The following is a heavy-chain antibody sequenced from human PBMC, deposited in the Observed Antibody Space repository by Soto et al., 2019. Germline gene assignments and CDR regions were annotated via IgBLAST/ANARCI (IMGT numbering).Heavy chain of an antibody. J-gene: IGHJ6*02. CDR3: AKAQRRGDIVVVPAANYYYYGMDV. Sequence: GGSLRLSCAASGFTFSSYGMHWVRQAPGKGLEWVAVISYDGSNKYYADSVKGRFTISRDNSKNTLYLQMNSLRAEDTAVYYCAKAQRRGDIVVVPAANYYYYGMDVWGQGTTVTVSS. D-gene: IGHD2-2*01. CDR2: ISYDGSNK. CDR1: GFTFSSYG. V-gene: IGHV3-30*18.